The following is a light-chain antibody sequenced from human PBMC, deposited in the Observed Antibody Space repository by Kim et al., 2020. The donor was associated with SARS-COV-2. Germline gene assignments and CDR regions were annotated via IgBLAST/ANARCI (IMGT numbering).Light chain of an antibody. J-gene: IGKJ4*01. CDR2: GAF. Sequence: EIVMTQSPATLSVSPGERATLSCRASQSISSKLAWYQQKPGQAPRLLIYGAFSRATGIPARFSGSGSETEFTLTISSLQSEDFAVYVCQQYDKWPLTFGGGTKLEI. CDR1: QSISSK. V-gene: IGKV3-15*01. CDR3: QQYDKWPLT.